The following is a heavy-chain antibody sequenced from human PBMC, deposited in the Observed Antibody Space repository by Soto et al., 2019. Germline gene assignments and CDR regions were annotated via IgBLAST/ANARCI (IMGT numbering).Heavy chain of an antibody. D-gene: IGHD3-10*01. Sequence: RASVKVSCKTSGGTFSSYAISWVRQAPGQGLEWMGGIIPIFGTANYAQKFQGRVTITADESTSTAYMELSSLRSEDTAVYYCARDRWITMVRGVISNTPYYYYGMDVWGQGTTVTSP. CDR1: GGTFSSYA. CDR3: ARDRWITMVRGVISNTPYYYYGMDV. V-gene: IGHV1-69*13. CDR2: IIPIFGTA. J-gene: IGHJ6*02.